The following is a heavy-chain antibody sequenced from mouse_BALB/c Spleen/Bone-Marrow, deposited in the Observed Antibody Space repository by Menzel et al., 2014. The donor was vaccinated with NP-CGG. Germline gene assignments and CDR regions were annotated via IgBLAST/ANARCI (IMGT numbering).Heavy chain of an antibody. Sequence: VQLQQSGAELARPGASVKMSCEASGYTFTSYTMHWVKKRPGQGLDWIGSINPSSGYPNYNQRFKDKVTLTADKSSSTAYMQLSSLTSEDSAVYYCAKGLIYYYGRRDGYCDVWGAGTTVTVSS. CDR3: AKGLIYYYGRRDGYCDV. CDR1: GYTFTSYT. V-gene: IGHV1-4*01. D-gene: IGHD1-1*01. CDR2: INPSSGYP. J-gene: IGHJ1*01.